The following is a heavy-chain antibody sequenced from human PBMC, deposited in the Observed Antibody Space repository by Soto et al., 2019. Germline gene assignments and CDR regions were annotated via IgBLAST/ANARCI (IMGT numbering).Heavy chain of an antibody. J-gene: IGHJ3*01. D-gene: IGHD3-10*01. CDR3: AEVIYYGSEICAFEL. V-gene: IGHV3-23*01. CDR1: GFPFNAYG. CDR2: IGATGSTT. Sequence: EEQLLESGGDLIQPGESLRLSCAASGFPFNAYGFNWVRQAPGKGLEWLSFIGATGSTTFYAESVKGRFTISRDDSKDTLYLQMISLRAEDTAVYYCAEVIYYGSEICAFELWGQGTMVTVSS.